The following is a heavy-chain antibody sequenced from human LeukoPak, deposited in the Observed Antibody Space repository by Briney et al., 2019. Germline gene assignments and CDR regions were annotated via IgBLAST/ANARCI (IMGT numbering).Heavy chain of an antibody. CDR2: IIPIFGSA. J-gene: IGHJ5*02. CDR1: RDTFINNV. CDR3: ARVVTPRYCSTTSCYWKGWFDP. V-gene: IGHV1-69*13. D-gene: IGHD2-2*01. Sequence: ASVKVSCKASRDTFINNVISWLRQVPGRGLEWMGGIIPIFGSAAYAQKFQGRVTITADESTSTAYMDLSSLRSEDTAVYYCARVVTPRYCSTTSCYWKGWFDPWGQGTLVTVSS.